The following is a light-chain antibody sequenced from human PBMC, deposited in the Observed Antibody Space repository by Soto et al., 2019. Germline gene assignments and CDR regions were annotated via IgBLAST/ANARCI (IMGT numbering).Light chain of an antibody. V-gene: IGKV3-20*01. CDR1: QRISSDC. J-gene: IGKJ5*01. CDR2: GAT. CDR3: QQYGSSPMT. Sequence: IVLTQSPGTLSLSPGERATLSCRASQRISSDCLAWYQQKHGQAPRLLIYGATTRATGIPDRFSGSGSGADFTLTISRLEPEDSGLYYCQQYGSSPMTFGQGTRLEIK.